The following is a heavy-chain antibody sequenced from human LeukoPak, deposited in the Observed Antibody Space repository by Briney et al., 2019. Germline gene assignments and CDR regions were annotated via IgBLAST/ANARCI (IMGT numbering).Heavy chain of an antibody. V-gene: IGHV3-48*02. Sequence: PGGSLRLSCAASGFTFSSYTMNWVRQAPGKGLEWVSYISTSSGTIYYADSVKGRFTISRDNAKNSLYLHMNSLRDEDTAVYYCARDRGYCSGGSCYTYYFDYWGQGTPVTVSS. D-gene: IGHD2-15*01. CDR2: ISTSSGTI. CDR1: GFTFSSYT. CDR3: ARDRGYCSGGSCYTYYFDY. J-gene: IGHJ4*02.